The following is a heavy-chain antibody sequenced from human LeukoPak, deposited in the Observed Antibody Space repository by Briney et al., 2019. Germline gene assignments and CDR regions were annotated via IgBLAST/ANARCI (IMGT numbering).Heavy chain of an antibody. CDR3: AELGITMIGGV. D-gene: IGHD3-10*02. Sequence: GGTLRLSCAASGFSFSSHGMSWVRQAPGKGLEWVSGIIGGAGGTYYADSVKGRFTISRDNAKNSLYLQMNSLRAEDTAVYYCAELGITMIGGVWGKGTTVTISS. CDR2: IIGGAGGT. CDR1: GFSFSSHG. V-gene: IGHV3-23*01. J-gene: IGHJ6*04.